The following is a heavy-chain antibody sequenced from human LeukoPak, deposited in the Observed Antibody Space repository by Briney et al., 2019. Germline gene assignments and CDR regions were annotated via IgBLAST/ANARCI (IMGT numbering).Heavy chain of an antibody. J-gene: IGHJ4*02. D-gene: IGHD5-18*01. CDR3: AKKYYVDTAMRL. CDR1: GFTLSSYA. V-gene: IGHV3-23*01. CDR2: ISSSGGST. Sequence: PGGSLRLSCAASGFTLSSYAMSWVRQAPGKGLEWVSAISSSGGSTYYADSGKGRFTISRDNSKNTLYQQMTSLRAEDTAVYYCAKKYYVDTAMRLWGQGTLVTVSS.